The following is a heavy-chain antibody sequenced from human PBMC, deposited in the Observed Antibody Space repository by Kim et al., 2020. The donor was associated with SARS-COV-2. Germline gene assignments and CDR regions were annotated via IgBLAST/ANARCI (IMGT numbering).Heavy chain of an antibody. Sequence: GGSLRLSCAASGFTFITWRNWVRQAPGKGLEWVATVKHDGGGKTYVDSVKGRLPSPRENAKTSIYQQINSLRVEDTAANYCGGRIRTAEHRGHEALV. CDR3: GGRIRTAEH. CDR2: VKHDGGGK. CDR1: GFTFITW. V-gene: IGHV3-7*01. J-gene: IGHJ4*03. D-gene: IGHD1-26*01.